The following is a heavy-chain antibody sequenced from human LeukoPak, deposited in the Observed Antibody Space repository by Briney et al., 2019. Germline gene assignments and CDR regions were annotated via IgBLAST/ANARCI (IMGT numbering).Heavy chain of an antibody. J-gene: IGHJ6*03. D-gene: IGHD6-19*01. CDR3: ARDGAVAASREHYYYYYMDV. Sequence: ASVKVSCKASGGTFSSYAISWVRQAPGQGLEWMGGIIPIFGTANYAQKFQGRVTITADESTSTAYMELSSLRSEDTAVYYCARDGAVAASREHYYYYYMDVWGKGTTVTISS. CDR2: IIPIFGTA. CDR1: GGTFSSYA. V-gene: IGHV1-69*13.